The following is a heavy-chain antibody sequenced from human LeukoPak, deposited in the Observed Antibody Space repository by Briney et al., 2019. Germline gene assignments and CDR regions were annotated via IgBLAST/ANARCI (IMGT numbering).Heavy chain of an antibody. CDR2: ISSNGGST. CDR3: ARDSTPHFLGCYFDY. Sequence: GGSLRLPCAASGFTFSSYWMSWVRQAPGKGLEYVSAISSNGGSTYYTNSVKGRFTISRDNSKNTLYLQMGSLRAEDMAVYYCARDSTPHFLGCYFDYWGQGTLLTVSS. D-gene: IGHD1-26*01. CDR1: GFTFSSYW. V-gene: IGHV3-64*01. J-gene: IGHJ4*02.